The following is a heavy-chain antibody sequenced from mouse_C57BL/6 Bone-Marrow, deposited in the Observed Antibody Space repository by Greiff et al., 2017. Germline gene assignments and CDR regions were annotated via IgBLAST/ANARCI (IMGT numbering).Heavy chain of an antibody. J-gene: IGHJ1*03. CDR1: GYTFTSYW. CDR3: ARGGAVVNWYFDV. CDR2: IDPSDSYT. Sequence: QVQLQQPGAELVMPGASVKLSCKASGYTFTSYWMHWVKQRPGQGLEWIGEIDPSDSYTNYNQKFKGKSTLTVDKSSSTAYMQLSSLISEDSAVYYCARGGAVVNWYFDVWGTGTTVTVSS. D-gene: IGHD1-1*01. V-gene: IGHV1-69*01.